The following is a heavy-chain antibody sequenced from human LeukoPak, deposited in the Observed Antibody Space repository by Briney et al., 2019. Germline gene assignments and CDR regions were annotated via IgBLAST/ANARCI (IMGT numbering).Heavy chain of an antibody. CDR3: ARGYDSSGYYYLDY. V-gene: IGHV1-18*01. D-gene: IGHD3-22*01. CDR2: ISAYNGNT. CDR1: GYTFTSYG. Sequence: GASVKVSCKAPGYTFTSYGISWVRQAPGQGLEWMGWISAYNGNTNYAQKLQGRVTMTTDTSTSTAYMELRSLRSDDTAVYYCARGYDSSGYYYLDYWGQGTLVTVSS. J-gene: IGHJ4*02.